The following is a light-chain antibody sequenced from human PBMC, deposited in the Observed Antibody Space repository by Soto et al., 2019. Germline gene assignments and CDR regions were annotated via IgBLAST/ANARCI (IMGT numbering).Light chain of an antibody. CDR3: QQYGSSPPMFT. V-gene: IGKV3-20*01. Sequence: EGVLTQSPGTLSLSPGERATLSCRASQSVDRSYLAWYQQRPGQAPRLLIYGASSRATGIPGRFSGSGSGTDFTLTISRLEPEDFAVYFCQQYGSSPPMFTFGQGTKLEIK. CDR2: GAS. CDR1: QSVDRSY. J-gene: IGKJ2*01.